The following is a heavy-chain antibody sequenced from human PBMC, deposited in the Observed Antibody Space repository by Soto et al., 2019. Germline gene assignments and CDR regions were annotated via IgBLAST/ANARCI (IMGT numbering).Heavy chain of an antibody. CDR3: ARDVGEQPNYYYGMDV. CDR2: IYYSGST. Sequence: PXASLSLTCTVCRGCISSYYWSWIRQPPGKGLEWIGYIYYSGSTNYNPSLKSRVTISVDTSKNQFSLKLSSVTAADTAVYYCARDVGEQPNYYYGMDVCAQGTTVTVSS. D-gene: IGHD1-1*01. J-gene: IGHJ6*02. CDR1: RGCISSYY. V-gene: IGHV4-59*01.